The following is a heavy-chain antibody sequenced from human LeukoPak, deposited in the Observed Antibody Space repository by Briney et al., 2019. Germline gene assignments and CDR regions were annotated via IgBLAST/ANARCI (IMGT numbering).Heavy chain of an antibody. CDR2: ISSSSNTI. Sequence: PGGSLRLSCAASGFTFSSYSMNWVRQAPGKGLEWVSYISSSSNTIYYAGSVKGRFTISRDHAKNSLYLQMNSLRDEDTAVYYCAREHPRYSAFDYWGQGTLVTVSS. V-gene: IGHV3-48*02. D-gene: IGHD3-9*01. J-gene: IGHJ4*02. CDR1: GFTFSSYS. CDR3: AREHPRYSAFDY.